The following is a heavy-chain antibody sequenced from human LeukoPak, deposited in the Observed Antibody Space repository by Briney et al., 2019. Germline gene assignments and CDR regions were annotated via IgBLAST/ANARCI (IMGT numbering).Heavy chain of an antibody. Sequence: GASVKVSCKASGGTFSNYTISWVRQAPGQGLEWMGWISGYNGNTKYAQKLQGRVTMTTDTSTSTAYMELRSLRSDDTAVYYCAREVATITVAAAGGIDYWGQGTLVTVSS. J-gene: IGHJ4*02. CDR2: ISGYNGNT. CDR1: GGTFSNYT. D-gene: IGHD5-12*01. V-gene: IGHV1-18*01. CDR3: AREVATITVAAAGGIDY.